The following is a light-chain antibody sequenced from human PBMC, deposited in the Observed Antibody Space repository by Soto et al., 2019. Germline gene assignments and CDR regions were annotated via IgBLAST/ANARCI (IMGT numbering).Light chain of an antibody. Sequence: QSVLTQPASVSGSPGQSITISCTGTSSDVGGYNYVSWYQQYAGKAPKLIIYDVSKRPSGVPDRFSGSKSGNTASLTISGLQAEDEADYYCCSYAGSYSYVFGTGTKLTVL. CDR3: CSYAGSYSYV. CDR1: SSDVGGYNY. CDR2: DVS. V-gene: IGLV2-11*01. J-gene: IGLJ1*01.